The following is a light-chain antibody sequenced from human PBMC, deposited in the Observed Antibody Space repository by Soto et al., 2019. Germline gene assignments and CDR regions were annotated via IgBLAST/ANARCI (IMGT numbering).Light chain of an antibody. V-gene: IGKV1-5*03. CDR1: QSISSW. CDR2: KAS. CDR3: QHYNSYSEA. J-gene: IGKJ1*01. Sequence: DIQMTQSTSTLSASVGDRVTITCRASQSISSWLAWYQQKPGKAPKVLIYKASSLESGVPSRFSGSGSGTEFTLTISSLQPDDFATYYCQHYNSYSEAFGQGTKVDIK.